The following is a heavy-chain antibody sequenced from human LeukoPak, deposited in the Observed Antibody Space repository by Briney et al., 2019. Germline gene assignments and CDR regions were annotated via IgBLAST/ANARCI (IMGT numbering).Heavy chain of an antibody. CDR2: ISAYNGNT. D-gene: IGHD6-19*01. V-gene: IGHV1-18*01. Sequence: GASVKVSCKASGYTFTSYGISWVRQAPGQGLEWMGWISAYNGNTNYAQKLQGRVTMTRDMSTSTVYMELSSLRSDDTAIYYCARGRGAVAGSYYFDYWGQGTLVTVSS. CDR1: GYTFTSYG. CDR3: ARGRGAVAGSYYFDY. J-gene: IGHJ4*02.